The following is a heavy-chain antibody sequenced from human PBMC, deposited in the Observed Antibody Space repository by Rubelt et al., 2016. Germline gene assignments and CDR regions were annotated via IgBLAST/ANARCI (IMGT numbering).Heavy chain of an antibody. Sequence: APGKGLEWVSVIYSGGSTYYADSVKGRFTISRDNSKNTRYLQSNSLRAEDTAVYYCARDNPIPYCSGGSCYNEGAFDIWGQGTMVTVSS. CDR2: IYSGGST. J-gene: IGHJ3*02. CDR3: ARDNPIPYCSGGSCYNEGAFDI. V-gene: IGHV3-66*01. D-gene: IGHD2-15*01.